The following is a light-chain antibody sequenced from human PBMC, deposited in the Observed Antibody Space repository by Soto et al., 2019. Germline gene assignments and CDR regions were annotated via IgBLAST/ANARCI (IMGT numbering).Light chain of an antibody. CDR1: QTISSW. Sequence: DIQMTQSPSTLSGSVGDRVTITCRASQTISSWLAWYQQKPGKAPKLMIYKASTLKSGVPSRFSGSGSGTEFTRTISSLQPDDFATYYCQHYNSYSDAFGKGTKVELK. CDR3: QHYNSYSDA. V-gene: IGKV1-5*03. J-gene: IGKJ1*01. CDR2: KAS.